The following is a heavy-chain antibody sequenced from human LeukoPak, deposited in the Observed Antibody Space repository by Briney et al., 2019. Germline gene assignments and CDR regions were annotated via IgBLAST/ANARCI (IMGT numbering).Heavy chain of an antibody. CDR2: IYYSGST. J-gene: IGHJ4*02. V-gene: IGHV4-39*07. Sequence: SETLSLTCSVSGGSISRSNYYWSWIRQPPGKGLEWIGNIYYSGSTYYNPSLKSRVTILVDTSKNQFSLKLSSVTAADTAVYYCARGTIAVAVTDYWGQGTLVTVSS. D-gene: IGHD6-19*01. CDR3: ARGTIAVAVTDY. CDR1: GGSISRSNYY.